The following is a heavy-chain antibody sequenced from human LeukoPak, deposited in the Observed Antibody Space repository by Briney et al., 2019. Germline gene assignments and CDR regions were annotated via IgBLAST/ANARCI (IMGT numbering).Heavy chain of an antibody. V-gene: IGHV3-30*02. CDR2: IRYDGSNK. CDR3: ASSTGDKYSSSWGAFDI. J-gene: IGHJ3*02. CDR1: GVTFSSYS. Sequence: PGGSLRLSCAEPGVTFSSYSMHWVCPAPGKGLGRGALIRYDGSNKYYADSVKGRFTISRDNSKNTLYLQMNSLRAEDTAVYYCASSTGDKYSSSWGAFDIWGQGTMVTVSS. D-gene: IGHD6-6*01.